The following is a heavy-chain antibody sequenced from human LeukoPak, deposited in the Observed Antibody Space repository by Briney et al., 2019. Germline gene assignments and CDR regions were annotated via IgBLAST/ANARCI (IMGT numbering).Heavy chain of an antibody. CDR3: ARSTGHLDH. CDR2: TYYGSKWYN. D-gene: IGHD7-27*01. CDR1: GDSVSSSSAA. J-gene: IGHJ4*02. Sequence: SQTLLLTCAISGDSVSSSSAAWNWLRQSPSRDLEWLGRTYYGSKWYNDYAVSVKSRITINPDTSKNQFSLQLNSVTPEDTAVYYCARSTGHLDHWGQGTLVTVSS. V-gene: IGHV6-1*01.